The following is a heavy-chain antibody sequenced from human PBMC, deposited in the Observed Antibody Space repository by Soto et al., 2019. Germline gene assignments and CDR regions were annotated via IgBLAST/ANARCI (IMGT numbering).Heavy chain of an antibody. CDR2: ISSNGGST. CDR3: ARGGYYDSSGYYYFDY. J-gene: IGHJ4*02. D-gene: IGHD3-22*01. Sequence: EVPLVESGGGLVQPGGSLRLSCAASGFTFSSYAMHWVRQAPGEGLEYVSAISSNGGSTYYANSVKGRFTISRDNSKNTLYLQMGSLRAEDMAVYYCARGGYYDSSGYYYFDYWGQGTLVTVSS. V-gene: IGHV3-64*01. CDR1: GFTFSSYA.